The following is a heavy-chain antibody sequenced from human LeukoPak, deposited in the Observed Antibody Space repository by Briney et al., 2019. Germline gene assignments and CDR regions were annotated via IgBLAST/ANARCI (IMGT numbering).Heavy chain of an antibody. J-gene: IGHJ6*03. Sequence: SETLSLTCTVSGYSISSGYYWGWIRQPPGKGLEWIGSIYHSGSTYYNLSLKSRVTISVDTSKNQFSLKLSSVTAADTAVYYCAREGIAAQTYSYMDVWGKGTTVTVSS. CDR1: GYSISSGYY. D-gene: IGHD6-6*01. CDR2: IYHSGST. V-gene: IGHV4-38-2*02. CDR3: AREGIAAQTYSYMDV.